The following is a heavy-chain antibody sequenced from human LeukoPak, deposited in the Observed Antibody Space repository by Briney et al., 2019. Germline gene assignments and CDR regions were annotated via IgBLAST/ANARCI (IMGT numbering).Heavy chain of an antibody. J-gene: IGHJ4*02. CDR2: IDTDGRIT. D-gene: IGHD1-26*01. Sequence: GGSLRLSCVASGFSFRNYAIHWVRQAPGKGLEYVSVIDTDGRITYYADSVKGRFTISRDNSKNTVYLQMGSLRGEDMAVYYCTRDGGSFCDFDYWGQGALVTVSS. CDR3: TRDGGSFCDFDY. V-gene: IGHV3-64*02. CDR1: GFSFRNYA.